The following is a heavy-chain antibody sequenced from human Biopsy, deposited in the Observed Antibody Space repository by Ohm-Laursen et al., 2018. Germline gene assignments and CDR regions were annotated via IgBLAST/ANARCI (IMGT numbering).Heavy chain of an antibody. J-gene: IGHJ6*02. V-gene: IGHV3-30*18. D-gene: IGHD5-18*01. Sequence: SLRLSCTASGLTFTTALMSWVRQAPGKGLEWVAFIFYDGSNTYYADSVKGRFTISRDNSRDTLYLQMSSLRAEDTAVYYCAKDRYNYTPIGGFSMDVWGQGTTVTVSS. CDR1: GLTFTTAL. CDR3: AKDRYNYTPIGGFSMDV. CDR2: IFYDGSNT.